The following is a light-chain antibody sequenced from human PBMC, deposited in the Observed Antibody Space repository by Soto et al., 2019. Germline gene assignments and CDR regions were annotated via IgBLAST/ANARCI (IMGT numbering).Light chain of an antibody. CDR1: QGISSY. CDR2: AAS. CDR3: QKYNSAPALT. V-gene: IGKV1-27*01. Sequence: DIQMTQSPSSLSASVGDRVTITCRASQGISSYLAWYQQKPGKDPKLLIYAASTLQSGVPSRFSGSGSGTDFTITISSLQPEAVATYYCQKYNSAPALTFGGGTKVEIK. J-gene: IGKJ4*01.